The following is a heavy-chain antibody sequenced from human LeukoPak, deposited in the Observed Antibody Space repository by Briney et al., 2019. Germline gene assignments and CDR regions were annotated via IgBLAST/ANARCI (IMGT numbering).Heavy chain of an antibody. CDR3: ARGGYSYGDALDI. D-gene: IGHD5-18*01. CDR1: GGSISSGGYS. CDR2: IYHSGST. J-gene: IGHJ3*02. Sequence: SETLSLTCAVSGGSISSGGYSWSWIRQPPGKGLEWIGYIYHSGSTYYNPSLKSRVTISVDRSKNQFSLKLSSVTAADTAVYYCARGGYSYGDALDIWGQGTMVTVSS. V-gene: IGHV4-30-2*01.